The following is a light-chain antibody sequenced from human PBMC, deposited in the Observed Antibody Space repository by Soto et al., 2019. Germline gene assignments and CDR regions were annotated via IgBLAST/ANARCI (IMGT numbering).Light chain of an antibody. CDR3: QQYDTLPLT. Sequence: DIQMTQSPSTLSASVGDKVTITCRASQNISPWLAWYQQKPGKAPKLLIYKASILETGVPSRFSGSGTGTYFSFTISSLQPEDIATYYCQQYDTLPLTFGQGTRLEIK. J-gene: IGKJ5*01. CDR2: KAS. V-gene: IGKV1-5*03. CDR1: QNISPW.